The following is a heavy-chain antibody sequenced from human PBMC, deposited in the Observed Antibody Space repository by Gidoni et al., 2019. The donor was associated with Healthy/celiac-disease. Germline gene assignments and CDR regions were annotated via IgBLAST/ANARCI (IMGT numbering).Heavy chain of an antibody. CDR3: VKEDCTNGVCYRTFDY. CDR2: ISSNGGST. CDR1: GFTFSSYA. D-gene: IGHD2-8*01. V-gene: IGHV3-64D*08. Sequence: EVQLVESGGGLVPPGGSLRLSCSASGFTFSSYAMPWVRQAPGKGLEYVSAISSNGGSTYYADDVKGRFTISRDNSKNTLYLQMSSLRAEDTAVYYCVKEDCTNGVCYRTFDYWGQGTLVTVSS. J-gene: IGHJ4*02.